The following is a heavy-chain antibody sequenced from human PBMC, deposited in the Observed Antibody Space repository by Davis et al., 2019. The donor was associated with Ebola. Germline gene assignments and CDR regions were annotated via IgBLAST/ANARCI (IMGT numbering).Heavy chain of an antibody. D-gene: IGHD2-21*02. CDR1: GDNVSTNSAA. J-gene: IGHJ5*02. V-gene: IGHV6-1*01. CDR2: TSYRSRWYN. Sequence: HSQTLSLTCAISGDNVSTNSAAWTWLRQSPSRGLEWLGGTSYRSRWYNEYGFSVKGRVTINPDTSKNQFSLHLTSVTPEDTAVYYCARISGGDRGWFGPWGQGTLVTVSS. CDR3: ARISGGDRGWFGP.